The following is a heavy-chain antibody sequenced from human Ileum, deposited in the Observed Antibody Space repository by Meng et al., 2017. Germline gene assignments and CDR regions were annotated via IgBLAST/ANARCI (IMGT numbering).Heavy chain of an antibody. V-gene: IGHV4-4*02. CDR2: VYHSGST. CDR3: ARGGLTLERRPLDY. D-gene: IGHD1-1*01. Sequence: GPLQGSGPGVVKPSWTLSLTCAVSGDSITNTNWWNWVRQPPGKGLEWIGEVYHSGSTNYNPSLQSRVTISIDKSKNQFSLNLTSVTVADTAVYYCARGGLTLERRPLDYWGQGTLVTVSS. CDR1: GDSITNTNW. J-gene: IGHJ4*02.